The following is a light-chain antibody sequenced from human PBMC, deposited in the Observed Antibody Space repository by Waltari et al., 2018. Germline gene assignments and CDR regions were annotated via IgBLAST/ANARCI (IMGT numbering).Light chain of an antibody. CDR3: QQYNNWPPL. CDR2: GAS. J-gene: IGKJ4*01. V-gene: IGKV3-15*01. Sequence: EIVMTQSPATLSVSPGERATLSCRASQSVSSNLAWYQQKPGQAPRLLIYGASTRATGIPARFSGSGSGTESTLTISSLQSEDFAVYYCQQYNNWPPLFGGGTKVEIK. CDR1: QSVSSN.